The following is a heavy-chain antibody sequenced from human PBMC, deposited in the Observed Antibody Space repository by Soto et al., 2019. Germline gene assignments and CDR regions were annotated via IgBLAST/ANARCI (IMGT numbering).Heavy chain of an antibody. V-gene: IGHV1-69*12. Sequence: QVQLVQSGAEMKKPGSSVTVSCKASGGTFSSFSINWGRQAPGQGLEWMGGIIPILTTADYAQKFQDRVTITADVPTTTVDMTLRSLSPDDTAIYYCAKDQMLSGMQVWGQGTTVTVSS. CDR2: IIPILTTA. D-gene: IGHD3-16*02. J-gene: IGHJ6*02. CDR3: AKDQMLSGMQV. CDR1: GGTFSSFS.